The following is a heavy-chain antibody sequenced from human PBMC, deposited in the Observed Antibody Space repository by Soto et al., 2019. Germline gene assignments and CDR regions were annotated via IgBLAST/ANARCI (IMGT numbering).Heavy chain of an antibody. Sequence: QVQLVQSGAEVKKTGASVKVSCKASGYTFIGYYIHWVRQAPGQGLEWMGWINPNSGGTNYAQRFQGRVTMTRDRSISAAYMALSRLKSDDTAVYYCARVGGGLASLGYYGMDVWGQGTTVTVSS. V-gene: IGHV1-2*02. CDR3: ARVGGGLASLGYYGMDV. CDR2: INPNSGGT. CDR1: GYTFIGYY. J-gene: IGHJ6*02. D-gene: IGHD3-10*01.